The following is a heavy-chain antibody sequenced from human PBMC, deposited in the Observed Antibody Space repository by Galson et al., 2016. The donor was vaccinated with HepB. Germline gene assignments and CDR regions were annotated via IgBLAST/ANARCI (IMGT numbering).Heavy chain of an antibody. CDR3: AKWNFAFDL. J-gene: IGHJ3*01. V-gene: IGHV3-7*01. CDR1: GFTLSGFY. CDR2: IDQHGSAI. D-gene: IGHD1-20*01. Sequence: SLRLSCAASGFTLSGFYMSWVRQTPGKGLEWVANIDQHGSAIFYLDSVKGRFTISRDNAKNSLYLQMNSLRAEDRAVYYCAKWNFAFDLWGQGTMVTVSS.